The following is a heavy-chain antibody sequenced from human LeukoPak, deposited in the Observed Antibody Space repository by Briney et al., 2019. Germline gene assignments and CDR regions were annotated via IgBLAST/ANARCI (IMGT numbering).Heavy chain of an antibody. CDR2: ISSASNTI. CDR3: AKAMVGATVRAFDI. D-gene: IGHD1-26*01. J-gene: IGHJ3*02. CDR1: GFTFSSYS. Sequence: PGGSLRLSCAASGFTFSSYSMNWVRQAPGKGLEWVSYISSASNTIYYADSVKGRFTISRDNAKNSLYLQMNSLRAEDTAVYYCAKAMVGATVRAFDIWGQGTMVTVSS. V-gene: IGHV3-48*01.